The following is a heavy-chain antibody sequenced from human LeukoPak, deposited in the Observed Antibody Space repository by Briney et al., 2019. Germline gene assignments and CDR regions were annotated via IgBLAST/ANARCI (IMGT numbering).Heavy chain of an antibody. Sequence: ASVKVSCKASGYTFTGYYMHWVRQAPGQGLEWMGWINPNSGGTNYAQKFQGRVTMTRDTSISTAYMELSRLRSDDTAVYYCARSIYDSSAIGGEDWFDPWGQGTLVTVSS. V-gene: IGHV1-2*02. J-gene: IGHJ5*02. D-gene: IGHD3-22*01. CDR1: GYTFTGYY. CDR2: INPNSGGT. CDR3: ARSIYDSSAIGGEDWFDP.